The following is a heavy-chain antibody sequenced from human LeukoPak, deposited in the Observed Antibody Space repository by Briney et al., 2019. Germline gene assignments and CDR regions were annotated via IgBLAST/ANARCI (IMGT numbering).Heavy chain of an antibody. CDR1: GYTFTGHF. V-gene: IGHV1-2*02. D-gene: IGHD2-2*02. CDR3: AREMGVVPTAIPTVDS. J-gene: IGHJ4*02. Sequence: RASVKVSCTASGYTFTGHFMHWVRQAPGQGPEWMGWIEPKSGGTHYGHKFQGGVTMTRDTSMSTAYMELSRLKADDTAVYYCAREMGVVPTAIPTVDSWGQGTLVTVSS. CDR2: IEPKSGGT.